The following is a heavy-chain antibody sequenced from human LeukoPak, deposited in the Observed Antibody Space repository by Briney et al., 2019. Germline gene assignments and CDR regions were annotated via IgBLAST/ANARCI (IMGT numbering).Heavy chain of an antibody. Sequence: PGGSLRLSCAASGFTFSNAWMSWVRQAPGKGLEWVGRIKNKSAGGTTDYAAPVKGRFTISRDDSTNMLYLQMNSLKTEDTGVYSFIVAAELVVATGWFEPCGQGTLVIVSS. CDR2: IKNKSAGGTT. V-gene: IGHV3-15*01. J-gene: IGHJ5*02. CDR3: IVAAELVVATGWFEP. CDR1: GFTFSNAW. D-gene: IGHD5-12*01.